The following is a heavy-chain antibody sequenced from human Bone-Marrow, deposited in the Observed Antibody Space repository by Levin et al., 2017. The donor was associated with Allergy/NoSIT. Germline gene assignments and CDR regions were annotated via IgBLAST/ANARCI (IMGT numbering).Heavy chain of an antibody. V-gene: IGHV4-59*01. D-gene: IGHD5-24*01. CDR1: GGSISTYY. CDR2: IYHSGST. J-gene: IGHJ4*02. Sequence: PGGSLRLSCTVSGGSISTYYWSWVRQPPGQRLEWIGYIYHSGSTKYNPSLKSRVAMSVDTSKKQFSLKLSSVTAADTAVYYCARDGYTGIDYWGQGTLVTVSS. CDR3: ARDGYTGIDY.